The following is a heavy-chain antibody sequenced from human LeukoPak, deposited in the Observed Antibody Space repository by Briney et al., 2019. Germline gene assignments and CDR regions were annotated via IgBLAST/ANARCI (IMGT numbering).Heavy chain of an antibody. CDR3: ARGHTAVTRHFDF. CDR1: GFTFTTYS. V-gene: IGHV3-21*01. CDR2: ISSGSSAI. J-gene: IGHJ4*02. D-gene: IGHD4-17*01. Sequence: GVSLRLFCEASGFTFTTYSMTWVRQAPGKGLEWVSIISSGSSAIFCADALKGRFTISRDDAKNLLYLDMNSLRAEDTAVYYCARGHTAVTRHFDFWGQGTLVTVSS.